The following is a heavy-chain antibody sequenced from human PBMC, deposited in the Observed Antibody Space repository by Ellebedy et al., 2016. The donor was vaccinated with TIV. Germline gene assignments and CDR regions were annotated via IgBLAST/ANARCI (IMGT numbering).Heavy chain of an antibody. J-gene: IGHJ4*02. V-gene: IGHV3-49*04. D-gene: IGHD2/OR15-2a*01. CDR3: AGRLSFDY. Sequence: GGSLRLSCTASGFTFGDYAMSWVRQAPGKGLEWVGFIRSKAYGGTTEYAASVKGRFTISRDDSKSIAYLQMNSLKTEDTAVYYCAGRLSFDYWGQGTLVTVSS. CDR2: IRSKAYGGTT. CDR1: GFTFGDYA.